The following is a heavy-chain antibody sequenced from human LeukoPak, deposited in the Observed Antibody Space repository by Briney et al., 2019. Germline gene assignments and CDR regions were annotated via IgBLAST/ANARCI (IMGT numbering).Heavy chain of an antibody. CDR1: GGSIGSGDYY. Sequence: PSETLSLTCTVSGGSIGSGDYYWSWIRQPPGKGLEWIGYIYYSGSTYYNPSLKSRVTISVDTSKNQFSLKLSSVTAADTAVYYCARVTYYYDSSGYYQSPNFDYWGQGTLVTVSS. D-gene: IGHD3-22*01. J-gene: IGHJ4*02. CDR3: ARVTYYYDSSGYYQSPNFDY. V-gene: IGHV4-30-4*01. CDR2: IYYSGST.